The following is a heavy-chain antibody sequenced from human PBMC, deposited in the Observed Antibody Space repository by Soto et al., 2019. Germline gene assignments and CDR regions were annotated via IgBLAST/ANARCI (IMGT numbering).Heavy chain of an antibody. CDR2: ISAYNGNT. CDR3: ARFALRFLEWSHPQYYYYGMDV. J-gene: IGHJ6*02. CDR1: GYTFTSYG. Sequence: VASVKVSCKASGYTFTSYGISWVRQAPGQGLEWMGWISAYNGNTNYAQKLQGRVTITTGTSTSTAYMELRSLRSDDTAVYYCARFALRFLEWSHPQYYYYGMDVWGQGTTVTVSS. D-gene: IGHD3-3*01. V-gene: IGHV1-18*01.